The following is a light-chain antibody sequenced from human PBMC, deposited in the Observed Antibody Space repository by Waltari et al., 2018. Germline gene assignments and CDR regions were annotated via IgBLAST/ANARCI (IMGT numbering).Light chain of an antibody. CDR1: SPNLGNNS. J-gene: IGLJ3*02. V-gene: IGLV1-44*01. CDR2: NNN. Sequence: QSVLTQPPSASGAPGQRVTISCSGRSPNLGNNSLNRYQHLPGTAPTPLIYNNNHRPSGVPDRFSGSKSGTSASLAISGLRSEDEGHYYCAAWDDSLWGVFGGGTKLTVL. CDR3: AAWDDSLWGV.